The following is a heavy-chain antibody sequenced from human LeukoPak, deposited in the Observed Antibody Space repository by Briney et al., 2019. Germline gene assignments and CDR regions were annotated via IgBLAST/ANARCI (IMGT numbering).Heavy chain of an antibody. Sequence: GGSLRLSCAASGFTFSNSRMTWVRQAPGKGREWVANIKQDGSEKYYVDSVKGRFTISRDNAKNSVYLQMNSLKTEDTAVYYCTRYSGSYYYFDYWGQGTLVTVSS. CDR3: TRYSGSYYYFDY. D-gene: IGHD1-26*01. J-gene: IGHJ4*02. V-gene: IGHV3-7*03. CDR2: IKQDGSEK. CDR1: GFTFSNSR.